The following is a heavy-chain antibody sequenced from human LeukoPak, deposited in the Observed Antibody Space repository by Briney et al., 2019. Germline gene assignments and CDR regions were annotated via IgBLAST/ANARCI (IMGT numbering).Heavy chain of an antibody. CDR1: GFTFSSYA. V-gene: IGHV3-23*01. J-gene: IGHJ4*02. D-gene: IGHD4/OR15-4a*01. Sequence: GGSLRLSSADSGFTFSSYAMNWVRQAPGKGLEWVSAISGSGGSTYSADSVKGRFTISRDNSKNTLYLQMNSLRAEDTAVYYCARRAGAYSHPYDYWGQGTLVTVSS. CDR2: ISGSGGST. CDR3: ARRAGAYSHPYDY.